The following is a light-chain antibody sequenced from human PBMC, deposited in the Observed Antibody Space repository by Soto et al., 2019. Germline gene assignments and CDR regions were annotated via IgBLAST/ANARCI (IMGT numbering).Light chain of an antibody. CDR2: DIR. J-gene: IGLJ1*01. Sequence: QSALTQPASVSGSPGQSITISCTGTSSDVGGYKYVSWYQQHPGKAPKRMIYDIRNRPSGVSNRFSGSKSGNTASLTISGLQAEDEADYYCSSYTSSSTRVFGTGTKLTVL. V-gene: IGLV2-14*03. CDR3: SSYTSSSTRV. CDR1: SSDVGGYKY.